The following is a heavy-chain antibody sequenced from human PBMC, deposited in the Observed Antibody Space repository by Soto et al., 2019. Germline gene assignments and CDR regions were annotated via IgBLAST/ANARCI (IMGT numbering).Heavy chain of an antibody. V-gene: IGHV4-39*01. CDR3: ASPPLLLVCGDFPISGNWYFDL. J-gene: IGHJ2*01. Sequence: QLQLQESAPGLVKPSETLSLTCTVSGGSISSSSYYWGWIRQPQGKGLEWIGSIYYSGSSYYNPSLKSQVTISVDTSKNQFSLKLSSVTAADTAVHYCASPPLLLVCGDFPISGNWYFDLWGRGTLVTVSS. CDR1: GGSISSSSYY. D-gene: IGHD4-17*01. CDR2: IYYSGSS.